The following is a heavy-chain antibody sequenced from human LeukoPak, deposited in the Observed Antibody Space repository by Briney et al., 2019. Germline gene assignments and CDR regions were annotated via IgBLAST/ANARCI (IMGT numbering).Heavy chain of an antibody. V-gene: IGHV1-8*02. D-gene: IGHD3-16*02. J-gene: IGHJ4*02. CDR1: GYTFTSYD. CDR3: ARGLPYDYVWGSYPHDY. CDR2: MNPNSGNT. Sequence: GASVKVSCKASGYTFTSYDINWVRQATGQGLEWMGWMNPNSGNTGYARKFQGRVTMTRNTSISTAYMELSSLRSEDTAVYYCARGLPYDYVWGSYPHDYWGQGTLVTVSS.